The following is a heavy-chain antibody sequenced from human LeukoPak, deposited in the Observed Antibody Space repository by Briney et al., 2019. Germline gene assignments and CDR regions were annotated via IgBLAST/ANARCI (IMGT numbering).Heavy chain of an antibody. J-gene: IGHJ6*02. CDR3: AKGILFLGYYHYYPMDV. D-gene: IGHD2-15*01. CDR1: GFKFADFS. Sequence: LPGGSLRLSCTASGFKFADFSMHWVRQVPGKGLEWVSGISWNSGSLAYADSVRGRFTISRDNAKNSLYLQMNSLRPEDTAYYYCAKGILFLGYYHYYPMDVWGQGTTVTVSS. CDR2: ISWNSGSL. V-gene: IGHV3-9*01.